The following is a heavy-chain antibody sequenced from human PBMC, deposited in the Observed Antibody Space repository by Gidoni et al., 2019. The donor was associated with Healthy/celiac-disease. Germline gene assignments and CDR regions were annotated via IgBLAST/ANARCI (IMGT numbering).Heavy chain of an antibody. CDR1: GYTFTGYY. D-gene: IGHD2-2*02. CDR2: INPNSGGT. Sequence: QVQLVQSGAEVKTPGASVKVSCKASGYTFTGYYMHWVRQAPGQGLEWMGWINPNSGGTNYAQKFQGRGTMTRDTSISTAYMELSRLRSDDTAVYYCARDRAGIVVVPAAIMVYWGQGTLVTVSS. CDR3: ARDRAGIVVVPAAIMVY. V-gene: IGHV1-2*02. J-gene: IGHJ4*02.